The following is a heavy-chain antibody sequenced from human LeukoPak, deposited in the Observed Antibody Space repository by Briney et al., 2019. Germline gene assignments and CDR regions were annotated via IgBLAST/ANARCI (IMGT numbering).Heavy chain of an antibody. CDR1: GGSISSYY. D-gene: IGHD2/OR15-2a*01. J-gene: IGHJ5*02. V-gene: IGHV4-59*08. CDR2: IYYSGST. Sequence: KSSETLSLTCTVSGGSISSYYWSWIRQPPGKGLEWIGYIYYSGSTNYNPSLKSRVTISVDTSKDQFSLKLSSVTAADTAVYYCARRGGSFYGEGWFDPWGQGTLVTVSS. CDR3: ARRGGSFYGEGWFDP.